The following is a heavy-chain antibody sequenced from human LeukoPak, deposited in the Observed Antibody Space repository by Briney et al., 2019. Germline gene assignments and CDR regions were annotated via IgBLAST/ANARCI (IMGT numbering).Heavy chain of an antibody. J-gene: IGHJ6*03. D-gene: IGHD2-2*03. V-gene: IGHV3-21*01. CDR1: GFTFSTYT. CDR3: AREAGYCSSTSCEEDYYYFYMDV. Sequence: GGSLRLSCAASGFTFSTYTINWVRRAPGKGLEWVSSITGSSTYIFYADSVKGRFTVSRDNAKNSLFLQMNSLRAEDTAVYYCAREAGYCSSTSCEEDYYYFYMDVWGEGTTVTVSS. CDR2: ITGSSTYI.